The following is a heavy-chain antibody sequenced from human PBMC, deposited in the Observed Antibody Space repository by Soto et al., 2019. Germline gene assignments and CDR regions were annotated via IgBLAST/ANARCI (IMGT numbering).Heavy chain of an antibody. V-gene: IGHV4-39*01. D-gene: IGHD6-13*01. CDR1: SGSISSTSHY. J-gene: IGHJ4*02. CDR3: ARRGSTWYADNLYFEY. Sequence: QLQLQESGPGLVKPSETLSLTCTVSSGSISSTSHYWDWIRQPPGKGLEWIGSIYYSGNTNYNPSLKSRVTISVDSSRNQFSLKLSSVTAADTAVYYCARRGSTWYADNLYFEYWGQGTLVTVSS. CDR2: IYYSGNT.